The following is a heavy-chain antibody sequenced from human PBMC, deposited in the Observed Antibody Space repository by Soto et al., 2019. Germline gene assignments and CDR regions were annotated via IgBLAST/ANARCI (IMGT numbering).Heavy chain of an antibody. CDR1: GGTFSSYT. J-gene: IGHJ4*02. Sequence: SVKVSCKASGGTFSSYTISWVRQAPGQGLEWIGRIIPILGIANYAKKLQSKDTITADKSTSTAYMKLSSLRSEDTAVYYCATYYGDLDYWGQGTLVTVSS. CDR3: ATYYGDLDY. CDR2: IIPILGIA. V-gene: IGHV1-69*02. D-gene: IGHD4-17*01.